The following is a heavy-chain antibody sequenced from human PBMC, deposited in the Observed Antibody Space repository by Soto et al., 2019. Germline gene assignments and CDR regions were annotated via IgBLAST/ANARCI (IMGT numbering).Heavy chain of an antibody. V-gene: IGHV4-34*01. CDR1: GGSFSGYY. D-gene: IGHD3-3*01. Sequence: SETLSLTCAVYGGSFSGYYWSWIRQPPGKGLEWIGEINHSGSTNYNPSLKGRVTISVDTSKNQFSLKLSSVTAADTAVYYCAVRYYDFWSGYYGEYNWFDPWGQGTLVTVSS. CDR3: AVRYYDFWSGYYGEYNWFDP. CDR2: INHSGST. J-gene: IGHJ5*02.